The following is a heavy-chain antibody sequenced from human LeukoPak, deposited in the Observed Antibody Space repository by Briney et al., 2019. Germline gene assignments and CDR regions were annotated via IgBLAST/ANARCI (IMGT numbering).Heavy chain of an antibody. CDR2: IGHDGRKT. V-gene: IGHV3-30*02. CDR1: GFIFNSSG. Sequence: PGGSLRLSCAASGFIFNSSGMHSVRQAPAKGLDWVAYIGHDGRKTYYADSVKGRLTVSRDSSKNTLNLQMNNLRAEDTAVYYCASDVRIYYYDSSPDYWGQGALVTVSS. J-gene: IGHJ4*02. CDR3: ASDVRIYYYDSSPDY. D-gene: IGHD3-22*01.